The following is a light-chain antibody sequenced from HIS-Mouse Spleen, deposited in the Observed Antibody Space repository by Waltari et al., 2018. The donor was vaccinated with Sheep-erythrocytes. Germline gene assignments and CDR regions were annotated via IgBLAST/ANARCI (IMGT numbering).Light chain of an antibody. Sequence: QSALTQPASVSGSPGQSITISCTGTSRDVGSYNLFSWYQQPPGKAPKLMIYAGSKRPSGVSNRFSGSKSGNTASLTIAGLQAEDEADYYCCSYAGSSTPWVFGGGTKLTVL. J-gene: IGLJ3*02. CDR3: CSYAGSSTPWV. V-gene: IGLV2-23*01. CDR2: AGS. CDR1: SRDVGSYNL.